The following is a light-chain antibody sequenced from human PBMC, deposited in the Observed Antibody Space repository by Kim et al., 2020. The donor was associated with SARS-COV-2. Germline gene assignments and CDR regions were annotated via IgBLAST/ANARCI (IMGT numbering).Light chain of an antibody. CDR2: AAS. CDR1: QTISNY. Sequence: ASVGDRVTITCRASQTISNYLNWYQQKPGKAPKLLIYAASSLQSGVPSRFSGSGSGTDFTLPISSLQPEDFATYYCQQSYSHPLTFGGGTKVDIK. CDR3: QQSYSHPLT. V-gene: IGKV1-39*01. J-gene: IGKJ4*01.